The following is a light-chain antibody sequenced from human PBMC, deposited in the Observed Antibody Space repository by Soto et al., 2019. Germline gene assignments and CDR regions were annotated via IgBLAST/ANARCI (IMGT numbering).Light chain of an antibody. CDR2: KAS. J-gene: IGKJ1*01. Sequence: IQMTQSPSTLSASVGDRVTITCRASQSIGNWLAWYQQKPGKTPKVLIYKASNLESGVTSRFGGSAPGTEFTLSISSLQPDDCATYYCQEYYSFQWTLGQRTTVE. CDR1: QSIGNW. CDR3: QEYYSFQWT. V-gene: IGKV1-5*03.